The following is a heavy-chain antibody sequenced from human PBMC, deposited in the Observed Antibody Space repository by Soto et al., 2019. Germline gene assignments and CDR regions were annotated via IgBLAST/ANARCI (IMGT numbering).Heavy chain of an antibody. D-gene: IGHD3-16*01. Sequence: GGSLRLSCAASGFTVSSNYMSWVRQAPGKGLEWVANIKQDGSEKYYVDSVKGRFTISRDNAKNSLYLQMNSLRAEDTAVYYCARARGGSYFDYWGQGTLVTVSS. CDR1: GFTVSSNY. V-gene: IGHV3-7*04. CDR3: ARARGGSYFDY. CDR2: IKQDGSEK. J-gene: IGHJ4*02.